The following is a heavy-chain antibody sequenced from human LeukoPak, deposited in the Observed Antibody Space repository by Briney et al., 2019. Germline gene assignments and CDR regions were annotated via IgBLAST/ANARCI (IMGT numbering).Heavy chain of an antibody. D-gene: IGHD1-26*01. CDR3: ARRGSYEGWFDP. J-gene: IGHJ5*02. CDR2: IYYSGST. Sequence: SETLSLTCTVSGGSISSYYWSWIRQPPGKGLEWIGYIYYSGSTNYNPSLKSRVTISVDTSKNQFSLKLSSVTAADTAVYYCARRGSYEGWFDPWGQGTLVTVSS. V-gene: IGHV4-59*08. CDR1: GGSISSYY.